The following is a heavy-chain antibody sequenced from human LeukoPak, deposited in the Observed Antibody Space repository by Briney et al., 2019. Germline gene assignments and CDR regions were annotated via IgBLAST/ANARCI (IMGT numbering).Heavy chain of an antibody. CDR1: GLTFSSYS. D-gene: IGHD3-22*01. V-gene: IGHV3-23*01. CDR3: AKTYYYDSSAPGD. J-gene: IGHJ4*02. Sequence: QPGGSLRLSCAASGLTFSSYSMSWVRQAPGKGLEWVSTIRASGGSTYYADSVKGRFIISRDNSKNTVFLQMNSLRAEDTAVYYCAKTYYYDSSAPGDWGQGTLVTVSS. CDR2: IRASGGST.